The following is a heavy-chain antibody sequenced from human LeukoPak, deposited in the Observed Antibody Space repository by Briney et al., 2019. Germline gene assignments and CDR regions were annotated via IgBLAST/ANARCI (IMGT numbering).Heavy chain of an antibody. CDR3: ARDSDSGFQ. Sequence: SETLSLTCTVSGVSFSFYFWHWIRQPPGEGLDWIGEIDNRGSTQYKPSLRSRGIISIDTSGNHFSLKLTSVTAAGTAVYFCARDSDSGFQWGQGMLVTVSS. J-gene: IGHJ4*02. D-gene: IGHD3-16*01. CDR1: GVSFSFYF. CDR2: IDNRGST. V-gene: IGHV4-34*01.